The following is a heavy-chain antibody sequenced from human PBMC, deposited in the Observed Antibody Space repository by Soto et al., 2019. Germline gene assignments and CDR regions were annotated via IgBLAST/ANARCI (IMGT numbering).Heavy chain of an antibody. CDR3: AHKGGGDRILDY. D-gene: IGHD3-16*01. CDR2: IYWDDAK. Sequence: QITLKESGPTLVKPTQTLTLTCTFSGFSLSASGVGVGWIRQPPGKALEWLAIIYWDDAKHYSPSLKSSLTITKDTSKNQVVLTMTNMDPVGTATYYCAHKGGGDRILDYWGQGTLVTVSS. V-gene: IGHV2-5*02. CDR1: GFSLSASGVG. J-gene: IGHJ4*02.